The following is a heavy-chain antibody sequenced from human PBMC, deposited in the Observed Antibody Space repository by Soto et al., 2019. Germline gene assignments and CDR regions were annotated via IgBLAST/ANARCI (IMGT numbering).Heavy chain of an antibody. Sequence: GGSLRLSCAASGFTFSSYWMSWVRQAPGKGLEWVANIKQDGSEKYYVDSVKGRFTISRDNAKNSLYLQMNSLRAEDTAVYYCARDCITGTTWFDYWGQGTLVTVSS. D-gene: IGHD1-7*01. CDR3: ARDCITGTTWFDY. J-gene: IGHJ4*02. V-gene: IGHV3-7*01. CDR1: GFTFSSYW. CDR2: IKQDGSEK.